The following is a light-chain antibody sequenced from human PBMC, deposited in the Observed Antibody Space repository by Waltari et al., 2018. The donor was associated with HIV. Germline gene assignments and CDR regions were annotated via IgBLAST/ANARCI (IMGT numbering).Light chain of an antibody. J-gene: IGLJ3*02. Sequence: QSALTQPRSVSGSPGQSVTISCTGTSSDIGDYNYVSWYQQHPVKAPNLMIYDVTKRPSGVPDRFSGSKSGNTASLTISGLQAEDEAAYYCCSFAGSYTLVFGGGTKLTVL. CDR2: DVT. CDR1: SSDIGDYNY. V-gene: IGLV2-11*01. CDR3: CSFAGSYTLV.